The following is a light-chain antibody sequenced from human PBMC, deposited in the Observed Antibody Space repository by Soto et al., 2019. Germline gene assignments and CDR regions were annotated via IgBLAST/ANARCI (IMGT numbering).Light chain of an antibody. J-gene: IGKJ1*01. CDR2: GAS. CDR3: QQYDSSPRT. CDR1: QSVSSSY. V-gene: IGKV3-20*01. Sequence: DSVLTQSPGTLSLSPGERATLSCRASQSVSSSYLAWYQQKPGQAPRLLMYGASSRATGIPDRFSGSGPGTDFTLTISRLEPEDFAVYYCQQYDSSPRTFGQGTKVDIK.